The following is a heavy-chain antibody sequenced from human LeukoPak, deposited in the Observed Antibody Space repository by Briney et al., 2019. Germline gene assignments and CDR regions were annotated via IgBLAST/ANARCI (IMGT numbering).Heavy chain of an antibody. J-gene: IGHJ6*04. D-gene: IGHD3-10*01. V-gene: IGHV1-69*13. Sequence: SVKVSCKASGGTFSSYAISWVRQAPGQGLEWMGGIIPIFGTANYAQKFQGRVTITADESTSTAYMELSSLRSEDTAVYYCARGAITMVRGVIPGVYYGMDVWGKGTTVTVSS. CDR2: IIPIFGTA. CDR1: GGTFSSYA. CDR3: ARGAITMVRGVIPGVYYGMDV.